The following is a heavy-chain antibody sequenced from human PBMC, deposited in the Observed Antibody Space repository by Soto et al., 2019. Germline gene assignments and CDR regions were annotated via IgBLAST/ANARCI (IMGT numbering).Heavy chain of an antibody. CDR1: GDTVSSGGYY. D-gene: IGHD2-8*01. Sequence: SETLSLTCTVSGDTVSSGGYYWNWIRQHPGRGLEWLGYIYDSETTYYNPSLESRLSISVDASKNQFSLKVTSVTPADTAVYYCARENFGVIIHDAFDLWGQGTMVTVSS. CDR2: IYDSETT. J-gene: IGHJ3*01. CDR3: ARENFGVIIHDAFDL. V-gene: IGHV4-31*03.